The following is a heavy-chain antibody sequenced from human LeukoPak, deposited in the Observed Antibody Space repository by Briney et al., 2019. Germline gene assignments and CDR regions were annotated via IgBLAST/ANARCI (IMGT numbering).Heavy chain of an antibody. V-gene: IGHV3-48*03. CDR3: AKRVERDSSGYIDY. D-gene: IGHD3-22*01. CDR2: ISSSGSTI. J-gene: IGHJ4*02. CDR1: GFTFSSYE. Sequence: PGGSLRLSCAASGFTFSSYEMNWVRQAPGKGLEWVSYISSSGSTIYYADSVKGRFTISRDNAKNSLYLQMNSLRAEDTAVYYCAKRVERDSSGYIDYWGQGTLVTVSS.